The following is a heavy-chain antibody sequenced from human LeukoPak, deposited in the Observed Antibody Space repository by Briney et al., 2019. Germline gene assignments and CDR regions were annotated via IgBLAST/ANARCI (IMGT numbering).Heavy chain of an antibody. D-gene: IGHD3-10*01. J-gene: IGHJ4*02. CDR1: GFTFSSYS. CDR2: ISSSSSYI. Sequence: GGSLRLSCAASGFTFSSYSMNWVRQAPGKGLEWASSISSSSSYIYYADSVKGRFTISRDNAKNSLYLQMNGLRAEDTAVYYCAREDDDYYGSGSYPDYWGQGTLVTVSS. CDR3: AREDDDYYGSGSYPDY. V-gene: IGHV3-21*01.